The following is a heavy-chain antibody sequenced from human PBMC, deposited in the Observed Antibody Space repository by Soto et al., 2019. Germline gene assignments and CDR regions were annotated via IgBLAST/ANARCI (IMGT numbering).Heavy chain of an antibody. J-gene: IGHJ1*01. Sequence: GXSVKVSCQASGFSFIDYSILWVRQAPGQSLEWLGWINAGNGNTKYSHKFQDRVTITSDTSATTTYMELRSLRSEDTAVFYCARSAKKTWLPDFWGQGTLVTVSS. D-gene: IGHD5-12*01. CDR3: ARSAKKTWLPDF. CDR2: INAGNGNT. CDR1: GFSFIDYS. V-gene: IGHV1-3*01.